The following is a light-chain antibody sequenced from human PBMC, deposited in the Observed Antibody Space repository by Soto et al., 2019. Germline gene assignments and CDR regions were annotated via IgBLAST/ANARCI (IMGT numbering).Light chain of an antibody. CDR3: QQYNDWPLT. CDR1: QSVSSN. V-gene: IGKV3-15*01. Sequence: EIVMTQSPVTLSVSPGERATLSCRASQSVSSNLAWYQQKPGQAPRLLIYGAFTRATGIPASFSGTGSGTEFTLTISSLQSEDFALYYCQQYNDWPLTFGQGTKVDI. J-gene: IGKJ1*01. CDR2: GAF.